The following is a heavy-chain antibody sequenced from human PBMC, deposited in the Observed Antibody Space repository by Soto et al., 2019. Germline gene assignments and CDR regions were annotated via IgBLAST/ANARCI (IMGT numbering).Heavy chain of an antibody. V-gene: IGHV3-11*06. CDR1: GYSITDHY. CDR2: ISSDSVYT. CDR3: ATNIRLDY. D-gene: IGHD3-16*01. J-gene: IGHJ4*02. Sequence: GGSLRLSCEVSGYSITDHYMTWIRLVPGKGLEWVSYISSDSVYTNYADSVRGRFTISRDNVKNSLYLELNSLRAEDTAIYHCATNIRLDYWGQGTQVTVSS.